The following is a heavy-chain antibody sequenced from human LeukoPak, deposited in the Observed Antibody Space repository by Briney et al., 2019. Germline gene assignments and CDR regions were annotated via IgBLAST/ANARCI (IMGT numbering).Heavy chain of an antibody. D-gene: IGHD6-13*01. V-gene: IGHV1-2*06. Sequence: ASVKVSCKASGYTFTGYHIHWVRQAPGQGLEWMGRINPYIGDTNFAQKFQGRVTMTRDTSITTAYMDLSSLTPDDTAVYFCARDQGSLTRSWYTGYWGQGTQVTVSS. CDR2: INPYIGDT. J-gene: IGHJ4*02. CDR1: GYTFTGYH. CDR3: ARDQGSLTRSWYTGY.